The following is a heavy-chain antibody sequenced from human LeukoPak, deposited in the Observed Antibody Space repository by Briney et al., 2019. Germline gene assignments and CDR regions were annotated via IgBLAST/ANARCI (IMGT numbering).Heavy chain of an antibody. V-gene: IGHV3-21*01. D-gene: IGHD3-22*01. J-gene: IGHJ4*02. CDR2: ISVRSNYR. Sequence: SGGSLRLSCAASGYTFSDFSVNWVRQAPGKGLEWVSSISVRSNYRYYADSVRGRFTISRDDARDSLFLKMNSLRAEDTAVYFCVRLRRNSDRSGYYYYYDYWGQGTLVTVSS. CDR3: VRLRRNSDRSGYYYYYDY. CDR1: GYTFSDFS.